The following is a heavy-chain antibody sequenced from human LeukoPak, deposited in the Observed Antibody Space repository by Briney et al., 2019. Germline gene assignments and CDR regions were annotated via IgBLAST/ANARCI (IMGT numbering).Heavy chain of an antibody. D-gene: IGHD6-25*01. V-gene: IGHV3-48*01. CDR1: GFTFSSYT. Sequence: GGSLRLSCAASGFTFSSYTMNWVRQPPGKGLEWVSNIGTSSTTIYYADSVKGRFTISRDNAKNSLYLQMNSLRADDTADYYCARFAAGGSYYYYMDVWGKGTTVTVSS. CDR2: IGTSSTTI. J-gene: IGHJ6*03. CDR3: ARFAAGGSYYYYMDV.